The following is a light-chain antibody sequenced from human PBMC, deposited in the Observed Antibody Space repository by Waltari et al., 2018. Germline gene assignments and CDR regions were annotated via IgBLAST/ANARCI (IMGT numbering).Light chain of an antibody. CDR3: GSYTVRDSFV. CDR1: SSDIGSFNY. J-gene: IGLJ3*02. CDR2: EVT. Sequence: QSALTQPPSASGSPGQSVTISCTGTSSDIGSFNYVSWFHQHPGKAPKLMIYEVTRRPSGVPNRFSVSKSGNTASLSVSGLQAEDEADYYCGSYTVRDSFVFGGGTKLTVL. V-gene: IGLV2-8*01.